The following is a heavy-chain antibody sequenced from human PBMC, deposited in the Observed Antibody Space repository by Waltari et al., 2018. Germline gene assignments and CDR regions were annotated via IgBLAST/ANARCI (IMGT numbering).Heavy chain of an antibody. J-gene: IGHJ4*02. CDR2: VDPEDGET. CDR3: ATVSVYSGYDMINDY. V-gene: IGHV1-69-2*01. Sequence: EVQLVQSGAEVKKPGATVKISCKASGYTFTDYYIHWVQQAPGKGLEWMGRVDPEDGETIYAEKFQGRVTITADTSTDTAYMELSSLRSEDTAVYYCATVSVYSGYDMINDYWGQGTLVTVSS. D-gene: IGHD5-12*01. CDR1: GYTFTDYY.